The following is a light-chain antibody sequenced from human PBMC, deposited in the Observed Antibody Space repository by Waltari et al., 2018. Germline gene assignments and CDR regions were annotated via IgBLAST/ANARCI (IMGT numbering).Light chain of an antibody. CDR2: EDI. CDR1: ALPKKY. CDR3: YSTDFSGHDRV. J-gene: IGLJ3*02. Sequence: SYELTQPPSVSVSPGQTARITCSGDALPKKYAYWYQQKSGQAPVLVIYEDIKRPTGIPGRFSGSSSGTTATLTISGAHVEDEADYYCYSTDFSGHDRVFGGGTKLTVL. V-gene: IGLV3-10*01.